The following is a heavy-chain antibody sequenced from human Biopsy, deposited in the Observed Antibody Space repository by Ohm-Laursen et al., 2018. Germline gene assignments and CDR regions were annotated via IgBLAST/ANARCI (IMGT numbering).Heavy chain of an antibody. Sequence: PTQTLPLTCSFPGFSLSARGMCVNWIRQAPGKALEWLERVDWVDYKDYSASLQTKLSISKDTSTDQVVLTVNNVDPADTATYYCARTPILIVSAGLVYRHRRHLQGMDVWGQGIAVTVS. J-gene: IGHJ6*02. D-gene: IGHD6-13*01. CDR2: VDWVDYK. CDR3: ARTPILIVSAGLVYRHRRHLQGMDV. CDR1: GFSLSARGMC. V-gene: IGHV2-70*11.